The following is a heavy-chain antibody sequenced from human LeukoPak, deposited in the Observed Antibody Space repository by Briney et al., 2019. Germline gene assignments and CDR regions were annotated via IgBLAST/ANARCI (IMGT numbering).Heavy chain of an antibody. V-gene: IGHV1-69*06. CDR1: GFTFSSYA. D-gene: IGHD5-24*01. CDR2: IIPIFGTA. CDR3: ARDGYNSRGAFDI. J-gene: IGHJ3*02. Sequence: GGSLRLSCAASGFTFSSYAISWVRQAPGQGLEWMGGIIPIFGTANYAQKFQGRVTITADTSTSTAYMELSSLRSEDTAVYYCARDGYNSRGAFDIWGQGTMVTVSS.